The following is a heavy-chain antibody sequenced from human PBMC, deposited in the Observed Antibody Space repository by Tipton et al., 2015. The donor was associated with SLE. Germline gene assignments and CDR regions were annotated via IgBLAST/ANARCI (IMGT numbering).Heavy chain of an antibody. CDR2: ISYSGGT. CDR1: GASISSGAIY. D-gene: IGHD5-12*01. V-gene: IGHV4-31*03. Sequence: TLSLTCSVSGASISSGAIYWSWFRHHPGKGLEWIGYISYSGGTYYNPTLKSRVTLSVDTSKNQFSLKLRSVTAADTAVYYCAREYSGYDYRTFDHWGQGTLVTVSS. CDR3: AREYSGYDYRTFDH. J-gene: IGHJ4*02.